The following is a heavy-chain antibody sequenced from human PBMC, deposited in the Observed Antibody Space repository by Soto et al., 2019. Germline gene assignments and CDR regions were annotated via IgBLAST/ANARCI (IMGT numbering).Heavy chain of an antibody. Sequence: EVQLVESGGGLVQPGGSLRLSCAASGFTFSDHYMDWVRQTPGKGLEWVGRTRNKANSYTTEYAASVKGRFTISRDDSKNSLYLQMNSLKTADTAVYYCARPPYDSSGYYPNWGQGTLVTVSS. D-gene: IGHD3-22*01. CDR3: ARPPYDSSGYYPN. CDR2: TRNKANSYTT. CDR1: GFTFSDHY. J-gene: IGHJ4*02. V-gene: IGHV3-72*01.